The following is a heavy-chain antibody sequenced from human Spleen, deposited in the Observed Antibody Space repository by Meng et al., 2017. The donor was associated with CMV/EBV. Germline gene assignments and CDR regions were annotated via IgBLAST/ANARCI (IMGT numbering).Heavy chain of an antibody. CDR3: TRHVVVVPAAMDWFDP. CDR1: GFTFSDYY. CDR2: ISSSSSYT. J-gene: IGHJ5*02. D-gene: IGHD2-2*01. Sequence: QVQLVESGGGLVKPGGSLRLSCAASGFTFSDYYMSWIRQAPGKGLEWVSYISSSSSYTNYADSVKGRFTISRDNAKNSLYLQMNSLRAEDTAVYYCTRHVVVVPAAMDWFDPCGQGTLFNVSS. V-gene: IGHV3-11*06.